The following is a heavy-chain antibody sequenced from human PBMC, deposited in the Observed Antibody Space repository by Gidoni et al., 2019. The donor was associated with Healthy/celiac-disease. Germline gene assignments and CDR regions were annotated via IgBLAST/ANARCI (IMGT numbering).Heavy chain of an antibody. CDR2: IKQDGSEK. Sequence: VRQAPGKGLEWVANIKQDGSEKYYVDSVKGRFTISRDNAKNSLYLQMNSLRAEDTAVYYCAKGAKTVNDYSNYAGGLLAFDIWGQGTMVTVSS. CDR3: AKGAKTVNDYSNYAGGLLAFDI. V-gene: IGHV3-7*01. J-gene: IGHJ3*02. D-gene: IGHD4-4*01.